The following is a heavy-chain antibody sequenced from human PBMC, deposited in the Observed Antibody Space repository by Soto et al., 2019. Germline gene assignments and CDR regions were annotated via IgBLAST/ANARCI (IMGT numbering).Heavy chain of an antibody. CDR1: GYTFTSYG. CDR2: ISAYNGNT. V-gene: IGHV1-18*01. J-gene: IGHJ4*02. Sequence: ASVKVSCKASGYTFTSYGMSWVRQAPGPGLEWMGWISAYNGNTNYAQKLQGRVTMTTDTSTSTAYMELRSLRSDDTAVYYCARDWEDIVVVPAARFDYWGQGTLVNVS. D-gene: IGHD2-2*01. CDR3: ARDWEDIVVVPAARFDY.